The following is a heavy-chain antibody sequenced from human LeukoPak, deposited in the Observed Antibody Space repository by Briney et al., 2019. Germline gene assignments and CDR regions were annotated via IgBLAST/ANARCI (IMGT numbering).Heavy chain of an antibody. V-gene: IGHV3-30*04. D-gene: IGHD4-23*01. CDR3: ARDLKVVRRYYYYYGMDV. CDR1: GFTFSSYA. CDR2: ISYDGSNK. J-gene: IGHJ6*02. Sequence: GRSLRLSCAASGFTFSSYAMHWVRQAPGKGLEWVAVISYDGSNKYYADSVKGRFTISRDNSKNTLYLQMNSLRAEDTAVYYCARDLKVVRRYYYYYGMDVWGQGTTVTVS.